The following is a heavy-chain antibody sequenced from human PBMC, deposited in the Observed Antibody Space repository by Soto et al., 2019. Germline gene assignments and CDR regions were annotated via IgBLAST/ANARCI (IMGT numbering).Heavy chain of an antibody. CDR3: ARGSTATLFQYYYYGMDV. CDR1: GFTVSSNY. V-gene: IGHV3-53*01. CDR2: IYSGGST. Sequence: LRLSCAASGFTVSSNYMSWVRQAPGKGLEWVSVIYSGGSTYYADSVKGRFTISRDNSKNTLYLQMNSLRAEDTAVYYCARGSTATLFQYYYYGMDVWGQGTTVTVSS. J-gene: IGHJ6*02. D-gene: IGHD2-15*01.